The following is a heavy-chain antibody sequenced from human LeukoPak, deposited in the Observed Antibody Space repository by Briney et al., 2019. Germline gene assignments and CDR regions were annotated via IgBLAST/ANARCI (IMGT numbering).Heavy chain of an antibody. CDR3: ARGGYSYGYDYYYYMDV. D-gene: IGHD5-18*01. J-gene: IGHJ6*03. V-gene: IGHV1-2*02. Sequence: ASVKVSCKASGYTFTGYYMHWVRQAPGQGLEWMGWINPNSGGTNYAQKLQGRVTMTTDTSTSTACMELRSLRSDDTAVYYCARGGYSYGYDYYYYMDVWGKGTTVTISS. CDR1: GYTFTGYY. CDR2: INPNSGGT.